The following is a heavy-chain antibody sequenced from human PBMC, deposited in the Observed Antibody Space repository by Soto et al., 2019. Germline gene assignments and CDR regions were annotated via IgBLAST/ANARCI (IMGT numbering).Heavy chain of an antibody. J-gene: IGHJ4*02. CDR1: GYTFTSYG. D-gene: IGHD2-15*01. CDR2: ISAYNGNT. V-gene: IGHV1-18*01. CDR3: VRAPPDIVVVVAATPDDY. Sequence: QVQLVQSGAEVKKPGASVKVSCKASGYTFTSYGISWVRQAPGQGLEWMGWISAYNGNTNYAQKLQGRVTMTTDTSTSTAYMELRSLRSDDTAVYYCVRAPPDIVVVVAATPDDYWGQGTLVTVSS.